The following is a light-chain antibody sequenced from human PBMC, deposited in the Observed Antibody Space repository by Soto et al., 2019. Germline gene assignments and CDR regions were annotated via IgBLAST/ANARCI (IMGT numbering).Light chain of an antibody. CDR3: QHYGSSPRT. V-gene: IGKV3-20*01. CDR1: RSVSSNY. Sequence: EIVLTQSPATLSVSPGERATLSCRASRSVSSNYLAWYQQRPGQAPRLLINRASNRATGIPDRFTGSGSGTDFTLTINRLEPADFAVYYCQHYGSSPRTFGQGTKVDIK. J-gene: IGKJ1*01. CDR2: RAS.